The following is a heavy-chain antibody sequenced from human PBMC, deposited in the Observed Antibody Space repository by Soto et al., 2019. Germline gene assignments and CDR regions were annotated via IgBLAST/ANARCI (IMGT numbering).Heavy chain of an antibody. D-gene: IGHD3-10*01. CDR2: IYNDGTYS. CDR1: GFIFQMYW. V-gene: IGHV3-74*01. CDR3: TRGPRPISTGTGAY. J-gene: IGHJ4*02. Sequence: LRLSCAASGFIFQMYWMHWVRQSPGKGLVWISRIYNDGTYSDYADSVRGRFTISRDNVNDTLYLQMNNLRAEDSGLYYCTRGPRPISTGTGAYWGQGTQVTVSS.